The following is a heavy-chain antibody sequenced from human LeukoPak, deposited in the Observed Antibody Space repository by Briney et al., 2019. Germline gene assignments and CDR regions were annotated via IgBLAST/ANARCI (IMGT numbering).Heavy chain of an antibody. D-gene: IGHD3-3*01. CDR2: IHYSGST. CDR3: ARSGYGYYYYMDV. J-gene: IGHJ6*03. V-gene: IGHV4-39*01. Sequence: PSETLSLTCTVSGGSISSSSYYWGWTRQPPGKGLEWIGSIHYSGSTYYNPSLKSRVTISVDTSKNQFSLKLSSVTAADTAVYYCARSGYGYYYYMDVWGKGTTVTVSS. CDR1: GGSISSSSYY.